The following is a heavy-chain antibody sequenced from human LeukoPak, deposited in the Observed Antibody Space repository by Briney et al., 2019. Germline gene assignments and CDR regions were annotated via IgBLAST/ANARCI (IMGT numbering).Heavy chain of an antibody. J-gene: IGHJ6*02. Sequence: SETLSLTCTVAGGSIGRYYCSWIRHPPGEGLGWIGYIYYSGSTNYNPCLKSRVTISGDTSKNQFSLKLSSVTAADTAVYYCARGPLLLWFGELDSSYGMDVWGQGTTVTVSS. CDR1: GGSIGRYY. CDR2: IYYSGST. CDR3: ARGPLLLWFGELDSSYGMDV. V-gene: IGHV4-59*01. D-gene: IGHD3-10*01.